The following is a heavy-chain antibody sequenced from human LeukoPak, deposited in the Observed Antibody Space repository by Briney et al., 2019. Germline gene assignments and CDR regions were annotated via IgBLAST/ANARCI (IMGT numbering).Heavy chain of an antibody. V-gene: IGHV3-64D*06. J-gene: IGHJ4*02. CDR3: AKEGPGYYDSSGYHAYFDY. D-gene: IGHD3-22*01. Sequence: GGSLRLSCSASGFTFRGNGMHWVRQAPGKGLEYVSAISSNGGSTYYADFVKGRFTIPRDNSKNTLYLQMSSLRAEDTAVYYCAKEGPGYYDSSGYHAYFDYWGQGTLVTVSS. CDR1: GFTFRGNG. CDR2: ISSNGGST.